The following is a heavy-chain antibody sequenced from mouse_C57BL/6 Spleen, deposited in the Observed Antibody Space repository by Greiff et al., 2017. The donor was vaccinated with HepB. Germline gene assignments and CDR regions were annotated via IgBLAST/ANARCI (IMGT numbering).Heavy chain of an antibody. CDR3: TREGYYAMDY. V-gene: IGHV5-9-1*02. Sequence: EVKLVESGAGLVKPGGSLKLSCAASGFTFSSYAMSWVRQTPEKRLEWVAYISSGGDYIYYADTVKGRFTISRDNARNTLYLKMSSLKSEDAAMYYCTREGYYAMDYWGQGTSVTVSS. CDR1: GFTFSSYA. CDR2: ISSGGDYI. J-gene: IGHJ4*01.